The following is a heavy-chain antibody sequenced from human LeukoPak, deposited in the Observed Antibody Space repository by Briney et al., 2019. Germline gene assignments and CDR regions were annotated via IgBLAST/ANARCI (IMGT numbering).Heavy chain of an antibody. J-gene: IGHJ4*02. V-gene: IGHV3-9*01. CDR3: VRDYNWGFDY. CDR2: ISWNSGSI. CDR1: GFTFDDYA. D-gene: IGHD1-1*01. Sequence: PGGSLRLSCAASGFTFDDYAMHWVRQAPGKGLEWVSGISWNSGSIGYADSVKGRFTISRDNSKNNVYLQMHSLRVEDTSIYYCVRDYNWGFDYWGQGTVVAVSS.